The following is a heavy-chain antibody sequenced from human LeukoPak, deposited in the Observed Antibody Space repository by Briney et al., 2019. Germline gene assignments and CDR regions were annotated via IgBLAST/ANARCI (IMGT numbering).Heavy chain of an antibody. J-gene: IGHJ4*02. D-gene: IGHD3-16*01. CDR1: GYTFTGYY. CDR3: ARGRGGGVDY. V-gene: IGHV1-2*02. CDR2: INPKSGGT. Sequence: ASVKVSCKASGYTFTGYYMHWGRQAPGQGLKWRGWINPKSGGTNYAQKLQGRVTMPRDTSISTAYMELSRLRSDDTAVYYCARGRGGGVDYWGQGTLVTVSS.